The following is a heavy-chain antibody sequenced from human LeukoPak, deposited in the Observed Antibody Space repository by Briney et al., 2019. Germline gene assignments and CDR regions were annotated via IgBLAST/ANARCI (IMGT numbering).Heavy chain of an antibody. Sequence: ASVKVSCKASGYTFTSYYMHWVRQAPGQGLEWMGIINPSGGSTSYAQKFQGRVTMTRDTSTSTVYMELSSLGSEDTAVYYCARERFLEWLSAPSYYYYGMDVWGQGTTVTVSS. V-gene: IGHV1-46*01. CDR2: INPSGGST. J-gene: IGHJ6*02. CDR1: GYTFTSYY. D-gene: IGHD3-3*01. CDR3: ARERFLEWLSAPSYYYYGMDV.